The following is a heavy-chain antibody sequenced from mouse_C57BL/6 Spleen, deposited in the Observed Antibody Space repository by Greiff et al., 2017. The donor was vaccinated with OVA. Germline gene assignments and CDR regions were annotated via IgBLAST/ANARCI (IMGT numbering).Heavy chain of an antibody. V-gene: IGHV1-14*01. CDR3: ARPYYGSSYWYFDV. D-gene: IGHD1-1*01. J-gene: IGHJ1*03. CDR2: IYPYNDGT. CDR1: GYTFTSYV. Sequence: EVQVVESGPELVKPGASVKMSCKASGYTFTSYVMHWVKQKPGQGLEWIGYIYPYNDGTKYNEKFKGKATLTSDKSSSTAYMELSSLTSEDSAVYYCARPYYGSSYWYFDVWGTGTTVTVSS.